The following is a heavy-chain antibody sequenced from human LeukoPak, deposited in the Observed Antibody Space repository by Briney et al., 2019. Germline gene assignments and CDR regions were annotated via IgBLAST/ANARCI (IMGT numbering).Heavy chain of an antibody. CDR3: ARAVVVPALDY. J-gene: IGHJ4*02. V-gene: IGHV4-34*01. CDR1: GGSFSGYY. Sequence: NSSETLSLTCAVYGGSFSGYYWSWIRQPPGKGLEWIGEINHSGSTNYNPSLKSRVTISVDTSKNQFSLKLSSVTAADTAVYYCARAVVVPALDYWGQGTLVTVSS. CDR2: INHSGST. D-gene: IGHD2-2*01.